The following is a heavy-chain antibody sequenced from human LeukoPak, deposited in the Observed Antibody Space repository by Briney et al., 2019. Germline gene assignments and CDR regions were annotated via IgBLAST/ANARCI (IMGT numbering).Heavy chain of an antibody. D-gene: IGHD6-19*01. CDR3: ARSPSSGWYVDY. CDR1: GYTFTVYY. J-gene: IGHJ4*02. V-gene: IGHV1-2*02. Sequence: ASVNVSCKASGYTFTVYYIHWVRQAPGQGLEWMGWINPNSGGTNYAQKFQGRVTMTRDTSISTAYMELSRLRSDDTDVYYCARSPSSGWYVDYWGQGTLVTVSS. CDR2: INPNSGGT.